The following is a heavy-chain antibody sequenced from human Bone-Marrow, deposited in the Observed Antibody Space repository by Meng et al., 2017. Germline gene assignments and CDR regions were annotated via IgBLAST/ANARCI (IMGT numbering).Heavy chain of an antibody. Sequence: GESLKISCAASGFTFSSYAMSWVRQAPGKGLEWVSYISSSGSTIYYADSVKGRFTISRDNAKNSLYLQMNSLRAEDTAVYYCARNGISVASDAFDIWGQGTMVTVSS. CDR3: ARNGISVASDAFDI. V-gene: IGHV3-48*03. D-gene: IGHD6-19*01. J-gene: IGHJ3*02. CDR2: ISSSGSTI. CDR1: GFTFSSYA.